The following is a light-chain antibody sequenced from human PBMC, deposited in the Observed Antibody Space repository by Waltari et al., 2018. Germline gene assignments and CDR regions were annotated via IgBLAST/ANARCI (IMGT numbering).Light chain of an antibody. V-gene: IGLV2-8*01. J-gene: IGLJ3*02. CDR2: GVS. Sequence: QSALTQPPSASGSPGQSVTISCTGTSSDVGGYNYVSWYQQHPGNAPKVMIYGVSKRPTGLPESSSGAKSGTASSVAVAGVQAEEEADYYCSSYVGSNNLVFGGGTKLTVL. CDR3: SSYVGSNNLV. CDR1: SSDVGGYNY.